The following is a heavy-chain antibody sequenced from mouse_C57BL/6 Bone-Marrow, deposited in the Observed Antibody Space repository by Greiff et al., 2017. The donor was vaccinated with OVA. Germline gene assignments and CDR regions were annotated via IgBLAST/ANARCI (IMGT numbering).Heavy chain of an antibody. CDR1: GFTFSDAW. CDR3: TRFLWYFDV. Sequence: EVKLMESGGGLVQPGGSMKLSCAASGFTFSDAWMDWVRQSPEKGLEWVAEIRNKANTHATYYAESVKGRFTISRDDSKSSVYLQMNSLRAEDTGIYYCTRFLWYFDVWGTGTTVTVSS. CDR2: IRNKANTHAT. J-gene: IGHJ1*03. V-gene: IGHV6-6*01.